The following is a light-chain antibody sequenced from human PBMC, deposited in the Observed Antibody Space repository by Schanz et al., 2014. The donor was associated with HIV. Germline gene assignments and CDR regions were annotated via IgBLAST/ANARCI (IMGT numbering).Light chain of an antibody. CDR1: SSNIGSVYD. V-gene: IGLV1-40*01. Sequence: QSVLTQPPSLSGAPGQRVTISCTGSSSNIGSVYDVPWYQQLPGTAPKHLIFANSDRPSGVPDRFSGSESGTSASLAISGLQSEDEADYYCGTWDDSLNGWVFGGGTKLTVL. CDR3: GTWDDSLNGWV. J-gene: IGLJ3*02. CDR2: ANS.